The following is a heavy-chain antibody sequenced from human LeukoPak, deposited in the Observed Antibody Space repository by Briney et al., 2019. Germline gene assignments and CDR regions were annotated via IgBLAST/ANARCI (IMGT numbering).Heavy chain of an antibody. J-gene: IGHJ6*02. V-gene: IGHV4-59*01. CDR1: GGSISRYY. D-gene: IGHD6-25*01. Sequence: SETLSLTCTVSGGSISRYYWSWIRQPPGKGLEWIGYIYYSGSTNYNPSLKSRVTISVDTSKNQFSLKLSSVTAADTAVYYCARVKAQAARYYGMDVWGQGTTVTVSS. CDR2: IYYSGST. CDR3: ARVKAQAARYYGMDV.